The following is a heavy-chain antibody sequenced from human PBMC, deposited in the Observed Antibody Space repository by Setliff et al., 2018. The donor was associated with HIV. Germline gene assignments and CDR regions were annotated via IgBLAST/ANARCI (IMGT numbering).Heavy chain of an antibody. CDR3: ARGGAVSADFDS. D-gene: IGHD3-16*01. Sequence: PSETLSLTCTVSGGSIRTGAYYWGWIRQPPGKGLEWIGSIYYDGRTFYKPSLKSRLTISVDTSKNQFSLSLNYVTAADTAVYFCARGGAVSADFDSWGQGTLVTVSS. CDR1: GGSIRTGAYY. CDR2: IYYDGRT. J-gene: IGHJ5*01. V-gene: IGHV4-39*07.